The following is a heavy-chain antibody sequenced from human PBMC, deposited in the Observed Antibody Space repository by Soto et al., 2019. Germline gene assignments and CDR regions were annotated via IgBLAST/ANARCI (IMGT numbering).Heavy chain of an antibody. J-gene: IGHJ4*02. V-gene: IGHV4-39*01. CDR3: ARLQSRHWVDY. Sequence: SENLSVTCTFSGSSISSSGYYLGWIRQPPGRGLEWIGSLYYNVGTYYNPSLKSRVTICADTSANQFSLMVNSVTAADTAIYYCARLQSRHWVDYWGQGTMVTVSS. D-gene: IGHD3-16*01. CDR1: GSSISSSGYY. CDR2: LYYNVGT.